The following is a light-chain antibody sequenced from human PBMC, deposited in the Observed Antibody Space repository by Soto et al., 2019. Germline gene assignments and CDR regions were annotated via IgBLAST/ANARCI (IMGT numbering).Light chain of an antibody. J-gene: IGLJ1*01. CDR3: CSYAGSSPYV. V-gene: IGLV2-23*01. Sequence: QSALTQPASVSGSPGQSITISCTGTSSDVGNYNFVSWYQQHPGKAPKLMIYEGSKRPSGVSNRFSGSKSGNTASLTISGLQAEDEADYYCCSYAGSSPYVFGTGTKLTVL. CDR2: EGS. CDR1: SSDVGNYNF.